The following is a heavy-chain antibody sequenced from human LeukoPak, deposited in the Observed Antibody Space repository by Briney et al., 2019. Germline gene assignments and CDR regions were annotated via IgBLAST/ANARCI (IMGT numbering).Heavy chain of an antibody. CDR1: GFTFSSYW. Sequence: GGSLRLSCAASGFTFSSYWMSWVRRAPGKGLEWVASIKQDGSDKYYVDSVKGRFTISRDNAKNSLYLQMNSLRAEDTAVYYCASTRGTSWIQDHNWFDPWGQGTLVTVSS. CDR2: IKQDGSDK. J-gene: IGHJ5*02. CDR3: ASTRGTSWIQDHNWFDP. V-gene: IGHV3-7*01. D-gene: IGHD5-18*01.